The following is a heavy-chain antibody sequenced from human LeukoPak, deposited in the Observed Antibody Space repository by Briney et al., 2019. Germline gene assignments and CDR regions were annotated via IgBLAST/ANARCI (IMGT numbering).Heavy chain of an antibody. Sequence: ASVKVSCKASGYTFTSYGISWVRQAPGQGLEWMGGIIPIFGTANYAQKLQDRVTLTTDTSTSTAYMELRSLRSDDTAVYHCARDRGTISGPNYYYMDVWGKGTTVTVSS. D-gene: IGHD1-1*01. J-gene: IGHJ6*03. CDR2: IIPIFGTA. V-gene: IGHV1-18*01. CDR1: GYTFTSYG. CDR3: ARDRGTISGPNYYYMDV.